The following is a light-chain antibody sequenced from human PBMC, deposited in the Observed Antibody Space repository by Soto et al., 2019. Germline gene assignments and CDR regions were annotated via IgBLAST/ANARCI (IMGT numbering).Light chain of an antibody. Sequence: EIVLTQSSGTLSLSPGERATFSCRASQTINSKYLAWYQQKPGQAHRLLIYGASSRATGIPDRFRGSGSGTDFALTISRLEPEDFSVYYCHYYDDSPPFPFGPGTRLDIK. CDR3: HYYDDSPPFP. CDR2: GAS. CDR1: QTINSKY. J-gene: IGKJ3*01. V-gene: IGKV3-20*01.